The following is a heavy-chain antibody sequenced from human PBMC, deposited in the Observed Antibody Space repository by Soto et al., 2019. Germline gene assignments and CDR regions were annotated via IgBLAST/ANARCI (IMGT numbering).Heavy chain of an antibody. V-gene: IGHV3-49*03. CDR3: ARDQTVAGPTTFDY. J-gene: IGHJ4*02. CDR2: IRSKAYGGTT. Sequence: GGSLRLSCTASGFTFGDYAMSWFRRAPGKGLEWVGFIRSKAYGGTTEYAASVKGRFTISRDNYKNMLYLQMNSLRAEDTAVYYCARDQTVAGPTTFDYCVQGTLVTVSS. CDR1: GFTFGDYA. D-gene: IGHD6-19*01.